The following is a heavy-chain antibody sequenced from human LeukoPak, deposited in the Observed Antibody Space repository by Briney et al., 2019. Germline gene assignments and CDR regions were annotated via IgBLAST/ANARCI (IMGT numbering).Heavy chain of an antibody. CDR2: ISSRGTTI. CDR1: GFTFSSYV. CDR3: ARVRSGLHMDV. V-gene: IGHV3-48*03. Sequence: PGGSLRLSCAASGFTFSSYVMSWVRQAPGKGLEWVSYISSRGTTIYYVDSVKGRFTISRDNAKNSLYLQMNSLRAEDTALYYCARVRSGLHMDVWGQGTTVTVSS. J-gene: IGHJ6*02. D-gene: IGHD2-15*01.